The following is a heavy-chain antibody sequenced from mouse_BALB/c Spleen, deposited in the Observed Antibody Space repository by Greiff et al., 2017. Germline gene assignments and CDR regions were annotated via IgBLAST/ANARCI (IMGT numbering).Heavy chain of an antibody. V-gene: IGHV3-6*02. CDR3: ARVDSYAMDY. J-gene: IGHJ4*01. Sequence: VQLQQSGPGLVKPSQSLSLTCSVTGYSITSGYYWNWIRQFPGNKLEWMGYISYDGSNNYNPSLKNRISITRDTSKNQFFLKLNSVTTEDTATYYCARVDSYAMDYWGQGTSVTVSS. CDR2: ISYDGSN. CDR1: GYSITSGYY.